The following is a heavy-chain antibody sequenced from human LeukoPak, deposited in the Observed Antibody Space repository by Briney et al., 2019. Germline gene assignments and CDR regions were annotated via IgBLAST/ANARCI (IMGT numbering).Heavy chain of an antibody. CDR2: IYSGGST. J-gene: IGHJ4*02. CDR1: GFTVSSNY. D-gene: IGHD1-26*01. V-gene: IGHV3-53*01. CDR3: AARGSYADFDY. Sequence: GGSLRLSCAASGFTVSSNYMSWVRQAPGKGPEWVSVIYSGGSTYYADSVKGRFTISRDNSKNTLYLQMNSLRAEDTAVYYCAARGSYADFDYWGQGTLVTVSS.